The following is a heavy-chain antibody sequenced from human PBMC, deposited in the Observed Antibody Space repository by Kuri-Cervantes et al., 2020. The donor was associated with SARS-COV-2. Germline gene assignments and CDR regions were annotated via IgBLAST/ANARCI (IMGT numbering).Heavy chain of an antibody. J-gene: IGHJ4*02. Sequence: GGSLRLSCAASGFTFSDSAMNWVRQAPGKGLEWVAVISYDGSNKYYADSVKGRTTISRDNSKNALYLQMNSLRAEDTAVYYCARADGITMIVETRPTDYWGQGTLVTVSS. V-gene: IGHV3-30*04. CDR1: GFTFSDSA. D-gene: IGHD3-22*01. CDR3: ARADGITMIVETRPTDY. CDR2: ISYDGSNK.